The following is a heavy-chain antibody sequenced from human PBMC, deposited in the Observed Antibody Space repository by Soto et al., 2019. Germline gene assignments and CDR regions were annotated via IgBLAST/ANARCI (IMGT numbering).Heavy chain of an antibody. CDR2: ISGNSDTI. J-gene: IGHJ5*01. D-gene: IGHD2-15*01. CDR1: GFTFDHYA. Sequence: EVQLVESGGSLVQPGRSLRLSCATSGFTFDHYAMHWVRQLPGEGLEWVSTISGNSDTIDYADSVKGRFTIARDNAKRSLYLQMNSLRPDDSATYYCAKDVNVVSSGGFDSWGQGTLAIVTS. V-gene: IGHV3-9*01. CDR3: AKDVNVVSSGGFDS.